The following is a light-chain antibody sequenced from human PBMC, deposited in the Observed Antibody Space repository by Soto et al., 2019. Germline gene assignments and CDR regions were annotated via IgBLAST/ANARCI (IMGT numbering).Light chain of an antibody. V-gene: IGKV1-5*03. J-gene: IGKJ1*01. Sequence: RASQTISSWLAWYQQKPGKAPKLLIYKASTLKSGVPSRFSGSGSGTEYSFSTSILLPDYFAPYYCPHSYSYSEAFGQGTKVDIK. CDR2: KAS. CDR1: QTISSW. CDR3: PHSYSYSEA.